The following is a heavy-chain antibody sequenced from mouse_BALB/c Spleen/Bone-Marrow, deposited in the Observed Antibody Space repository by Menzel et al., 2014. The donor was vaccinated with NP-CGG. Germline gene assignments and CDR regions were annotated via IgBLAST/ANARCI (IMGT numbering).Heavy chain of an antibody. J-gene: IGHJ2*01. Sequence: VQLQQSGAELVRPGVSVKISCKGSGYTFTDYALHWVKQSHAKSLEWIGIISTYYGDASYNQKFKGKATMTVDKSSSTAYMELARLTSEDSAIYYCARVSYDYFDYWGQGTTFTVSS. D-gene: IGHD1-1*01. CDR2: ISTYYGDA. CDR1: GYTFTDYA. V-gene: IGHV1S137*01. CDR3: ARVSYDYFDY.